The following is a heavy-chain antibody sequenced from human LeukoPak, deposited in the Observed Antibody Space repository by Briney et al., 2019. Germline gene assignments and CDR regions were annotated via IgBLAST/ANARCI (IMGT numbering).Heavy chain of an antibody. V-gene: IGHV3-30-3*01. D-gene: IGHD3-10*01. CDR2: ISYDGSNK. CDR3: ARLLLSGY. Sequence: GGSLRLSCAASGFTFSSYWMSWVRQAPGKGLEWVAVISYDGSNKYYADSVKGRFTISRDNSKNTLYLQMNSLRAEDTAVYYCARLLLSGYWGQGTLVTVSS. J-gene: IGHJ4*02. CDR1: GFTFSSYW.